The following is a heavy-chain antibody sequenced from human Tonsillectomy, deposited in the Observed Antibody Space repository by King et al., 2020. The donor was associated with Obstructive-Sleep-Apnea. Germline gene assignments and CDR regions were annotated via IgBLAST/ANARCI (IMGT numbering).Heavy chain of an antibody. CDR3: ARDRGPKYSSSWYFDY. Sequence: QLVQSGAEVKKPGSSVKVSCQASGGIFTSYTISWVRQAPGQGPEWMGGIIPILGKTNYAQNFQGRVTITAHKSTSTIDMELSSLRSEDTAVYYCARDRGPKYSSSWYFDYWGQGTLVTVSS. CDR2: IIPILGKT. J-gene: IGHJ4*02. V-gene: IGHV1-69*10. CDR1: GGIFTSYT. D-gene: IGHD6-13*01.